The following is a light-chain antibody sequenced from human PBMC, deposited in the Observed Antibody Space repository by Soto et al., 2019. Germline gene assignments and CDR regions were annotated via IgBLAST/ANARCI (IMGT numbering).Light chain of an antibody. CDR2: GAS. V-gene: IGKV3-15*01. J-gene: IGKJ1*01. Sequence: EIVITQSPATLSVSPGERATLSCRASQSVSSNLAWYQQKPGQAPRLLIYGASTRTTGIPARFSGSGSGTEFTLTISSLQSEDFAVYYCQQYNNWPRTSGQGTKEEIK. CDR1: QSVSSN. CDR3: QQYNNWPRT.